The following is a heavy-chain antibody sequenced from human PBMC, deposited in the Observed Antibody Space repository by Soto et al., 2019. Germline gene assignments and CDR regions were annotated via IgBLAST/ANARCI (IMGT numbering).Heavy chain of an antibody. CDR2: INHSGST. D-gene: IGHD3-10*01. CDR1: GGSFSGYY. CDR3: ARVKWFGETYYMDV. V-gene: IGHV4-34*01. J-gene: IGHJ6*03. Sequence: SETLSLTCALSGGSFSGYYWSRIRQRPGKGLEWIGEINHSGSTNYNPSLKSRVTISVDTSKNQFSLKLSSVTAADTAVYYCARVKWFGETYYMDVWGKGTTVT.